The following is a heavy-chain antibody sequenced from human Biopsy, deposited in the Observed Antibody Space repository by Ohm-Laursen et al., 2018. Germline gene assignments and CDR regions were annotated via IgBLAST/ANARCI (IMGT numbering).Heavy chain of an antibody. Sequence: SDTLSLTCTVSGDTISTYYWNWIRQTTGKGLVWIGYIHYNGHIRINPSLNSRATISVDTSKDQFSLKLSSLTAADTAIYYCARNRVDVVKVTTIGWNFDLWGRGTLVTVS. D-gene: IGHD5-12*01. V-gene: IGHV4-59*08. CDR3: ARNRVDVVKVTTIGWNFDL. CDR1: GDTISTYY. CDR2: IHYNGHI. J-gene: IGHJ2*01.